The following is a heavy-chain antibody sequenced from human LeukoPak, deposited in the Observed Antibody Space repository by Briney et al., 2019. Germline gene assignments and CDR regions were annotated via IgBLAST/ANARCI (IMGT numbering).Heavy chain of an antibody. J-gene: IGHJ4*02. Sequence: GGSLRLSCAASGFTFSSYSMNWVRQAPGMGLEWVSSISTSSIYIYYADSVKGRFTISRDNAKSSLYLQMNSLRAEDTAVYYCAKCHSSGWYDLPRFDYWGQGTLVTVSS. CDR3: AKCHSSGWYDLPRFDY. V-gene: IGHV3-21*01. CDR2: ISTSSIYI. D-gene: IGHD6-19*01. CDR1: GFTFSSYS.